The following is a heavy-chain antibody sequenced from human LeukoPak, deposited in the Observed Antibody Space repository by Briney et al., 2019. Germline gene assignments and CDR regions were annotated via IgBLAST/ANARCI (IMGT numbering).Heavy chain of an antibody. CDR3: TRVWLRVDY. CDR1: GFTFTYYW. D-gene: IGHD5-12*01. CDR2: IKQDGSEK. Sequence: GGSLILSSAASGFTFTYYWMTCVRQAPGKGLEWVANIKQDGSEKYYVDSVKGRFTISRDNAKNSLFLQMNSLRAEDTAVYYCTRVWLRVDYWGQGTLVTVSS. J-gene: IGHJ4*02. V-gene: IGHV3-7*04.